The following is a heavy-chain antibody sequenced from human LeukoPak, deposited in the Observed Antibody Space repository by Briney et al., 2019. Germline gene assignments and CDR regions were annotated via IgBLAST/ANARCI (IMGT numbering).Heavy chain of an antibody. V-gene: IGHV1-2*02. D-gene: IGHD2-2*01. J-gene: IGHJ4*02. CDR3: AREEFVGYCSSTSCYRVLDY. CDR2: INPNSGGT. CDR1: GYTFTGYY. Sequence: GASVKASCKSSGYTFTGYYMHWVRQAPGQGLEWMGWINPNSGGTNYAQKFQGRVTMTRDTSISTAYMELSRLRSDDTAVYYCAREEFVGYCSSTSCYRVLDYWGQGTLVTVSS.